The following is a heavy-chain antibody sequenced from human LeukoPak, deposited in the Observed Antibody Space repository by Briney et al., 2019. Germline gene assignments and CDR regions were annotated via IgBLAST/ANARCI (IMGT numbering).Heavy chain of an antibody. CDR1: GFTFSSHA. V-gene: IGHV3-30*04. CDR3: ARGQYYYGSGSYYRVGGYDY. D-gene: IGHD3-10*01. CDR2: ISYDGSNK. Sequence: GSLRLSFAASGFTFSSHAMHWVRQAPSKGLEGVAVISYDGSNKYYADSVKGRFTISRDNSKNTLYLQMNSLRAEDTAVYYCARGQYYYGSGSYYRVGGYDYWGQGTLVTVSS. J-gene: IGHJ4*02.